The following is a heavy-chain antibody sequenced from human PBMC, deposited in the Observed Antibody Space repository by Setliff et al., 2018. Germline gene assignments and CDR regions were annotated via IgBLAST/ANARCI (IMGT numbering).Heavy chain of an antibody. CDR2: IQKSGGT. V-gene: IGHV4-59*01. CDR1: GVSISGYY. Sequence: PSETLSLTCTVSGVSISGYYWSWIRQPPGKGLDSIGYIQKSGGTNYNPAPKSRVTISVDTSTNQFSLKLRSVTAADTAVYYCARLSWNALGYYGLDFWGQGTTVTVSS. CDR3: ARLSWNALGYYGLDF. D-gene: IGHD3-16*01. J-gene: IGHJ6*02.